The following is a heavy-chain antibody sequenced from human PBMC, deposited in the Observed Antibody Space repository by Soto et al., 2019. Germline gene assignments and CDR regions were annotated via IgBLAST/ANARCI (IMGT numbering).Heavy chain of an antibody. CDR1: GFTFSSYS. CDR2: ISSSSSYI. J-gene: IGHJ6*02. Sequence: GGSLRLSCAASGFTFSSYSMNWVRQAPGKGLEWVASISSSSSYIYYADSVKGRFTISRDKAKNSLFLQMSSLRAEDSALYYCARHQGPAAGNYGMDAWGQGTTVTDSS. D-gene: IGHD6-13*01. V-gene: IGHV3-21*01. CDR3: ARHQGPAAGNYGMDA.